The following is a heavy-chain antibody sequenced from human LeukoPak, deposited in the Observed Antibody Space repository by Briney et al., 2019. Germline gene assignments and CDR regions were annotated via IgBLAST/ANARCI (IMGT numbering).Heavy chain of an antibody. V-gene: IGHV1-69*04. CDR2: IIPMLGIA. D-gene: IGHD3-16*02. CDR3: ARDLFPNGKLRSAELSFIGIVDY. J-gene: IGHJ4*02. Sequence: SVKVSCKASGGTFSSYAISWVRQAPGQGLEWMGRIIPMLGIANYAQKFQGRVTITADKSTSTAYMELSSLRSEDTAVYYCARDLFPNGKLRSAELSFIGIVDYWGQGTLVTVSS. CDR1: GGTFSSYA.